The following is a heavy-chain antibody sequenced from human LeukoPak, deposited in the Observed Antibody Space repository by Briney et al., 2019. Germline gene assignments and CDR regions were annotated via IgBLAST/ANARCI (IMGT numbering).Heavy chain of an antibody. CDR1: GGTFSSYA. J-gene: IGHJ4*02. V-gene: IGHV1-69*05. CDR3: ARGSQLWFLFLN. CDR2: IIPIFGTA. Sequence: SVKISCKASGGTFSSYAISWVRQAPGQGLEWMGRIIPIFGTANYAQKFQGRVTITTDESTSTAYMELSSLRSEDTAVYYCARGSQLWFLFLNWGQGTLVTVSS. D-gene: IGHD5-18*01.